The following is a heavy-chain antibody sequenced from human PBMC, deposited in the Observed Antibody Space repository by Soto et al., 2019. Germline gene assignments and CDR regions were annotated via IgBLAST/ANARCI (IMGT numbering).Heavy chain of an antibody. CDR2: IIPIFGTA. CDR1: GGTFSSYA. D-gene: IGHD5-18*01. J-gene: IGHJ6*02. Sequence: GASVKVSCKASGGTFSSYAISWVRQAPGQGLEWMGGIIPIFGTANYAQKFQGRVTITADESTSTAYMELSSLRSEDTAVYYCAGADTAMETIDYYYYYGMDVWGQGTTVTVSS. CDR3: AGADTAMETIDYYYYYGMDV. V-gene: IGHV1-69*13.